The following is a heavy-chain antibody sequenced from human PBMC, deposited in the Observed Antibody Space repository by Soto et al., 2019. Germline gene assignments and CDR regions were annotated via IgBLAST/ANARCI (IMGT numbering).Heavy chain of an antibody. D-gene: IGHD6-19*01. V-gene: IGHV3-7*03. CDR2: IKQDGNDK. J-gene: IGHJ5*02. CDR1: GFSFSSHW. Sequence: GESLRLSCAASGFSFSSHWMSWVRQAPGKGLEWVANIKQDGNDKRYVDSVKGRFTISRDNAKSSLYLQMNSLRVEDTAVYYCARYSYSSGPQDSWGQGTLVTVSS. CDR3: ARYSYSSGPQDS.